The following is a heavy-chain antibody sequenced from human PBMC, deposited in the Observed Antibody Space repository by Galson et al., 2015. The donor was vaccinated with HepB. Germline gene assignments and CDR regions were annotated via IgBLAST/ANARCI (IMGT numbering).Heavy chain of an antibody. V-gene: IGHV1-46*04. D-gene: IGHD1-26*01. J-gene: IGHJ6*02. Sequence: SVKVSCKASGYTFSNYYIHWVRQAPGQGLEWVGVMNPSGGSPTYARKLQGRVTMTSDTSTGTVYMELSSLRFDDTAVYSCARERGAGGRYANQYYGMDVWGQGTTVTVSS. CDR2: MNPSGGSP. CDR1: GYTFSNYY. CDR3: ARERGAGGRYANQYYGMDV.